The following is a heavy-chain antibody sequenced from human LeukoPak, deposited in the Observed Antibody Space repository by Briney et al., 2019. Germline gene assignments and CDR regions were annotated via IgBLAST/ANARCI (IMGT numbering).Heavy chain of an antibody. CDR3: ARGAPYYYGSGCTFDY. D-gene: IGHD3-10*01. J-gene: IGHJ4*02. Sequence: SETLSLTCAVYGGSFSGYYWSWIRQPPGKGLEWIGEINHSGSTNYNPSLKSRVTISVDTSKNQFSLKLSSVTAADTAVYYCARGAPYYYGSGCTFDYWGQGTLVTVSS. V-gene: IGHV4-34*01. CDR1: GGSFSGYY. CDR2: INHSGST.